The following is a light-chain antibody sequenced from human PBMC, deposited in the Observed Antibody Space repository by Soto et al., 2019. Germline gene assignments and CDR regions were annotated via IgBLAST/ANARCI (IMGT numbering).Light chain of an antibody. V-gene: IGLV1-40*01. Sequence: QSVLTQPPSVSGAPGQRVTISCTGSSSNIGTHYDVHWYQQLPGTVPKLLIYANNERPSGVPDRFSASKSGTSASLTIAGLRAEDEADYYCQSYDSDLFWVFGGGTKLTVL. CDR1: SSNIGTHYD. J-gene: IGLJ3*02. CDR2: ANN. CDR3: QSYDSDLFWV.